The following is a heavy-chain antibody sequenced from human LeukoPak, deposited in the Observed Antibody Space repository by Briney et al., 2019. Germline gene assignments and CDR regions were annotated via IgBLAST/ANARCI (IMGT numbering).Heavy chain of an antibody. CDR2: IIPIFGTA. CDR1: GGTFSSYA. J-gene: IGHJ5*02. CDR3: ARGRWKGSGYVPSDRQRRNWFDP. Sequence: ASVKVSCKASGGTFSSYAISWVRQAPGQGLEWMGGIIPIFGTANYAQKFQGRVTITADESTSTAHMELSSLRSEDTAVYYCARGRWKGSGYVPSDRQRRNWFDPWGQGTLVTVSS. V-gene: IGHV1-69*13. D-gene: IGHD5-12*01.